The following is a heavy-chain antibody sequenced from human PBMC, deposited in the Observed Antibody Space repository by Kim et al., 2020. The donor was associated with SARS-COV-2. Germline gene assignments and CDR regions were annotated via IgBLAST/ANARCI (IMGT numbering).Heavy chain of an antibody. J-gene: IGHJ4*02. CDR2: ISWDGDT. D-gene: IGHD3-10*01. V-gene: IGHV3-43*01. CDR1: RFTFGDYT. CDR3: ARGGGSGSYWGYYFDY. Sequence: GGSLRLSCAASRFTFGDYTMHWVRQAPGKGLEWVSLISWDGDTYYADSVKGRFTISSDNSKNSLYLQMNSLRTEDTALYYCARGGGSGSYWGYYFDYWGQGTLVNISS.